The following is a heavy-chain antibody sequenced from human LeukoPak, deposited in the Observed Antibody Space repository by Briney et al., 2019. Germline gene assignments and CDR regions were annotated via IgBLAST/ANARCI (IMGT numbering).Heavy chain of an antibody. J-gene: IGHJ5*02. Sequence: PGGSLRLSCAASGLTFDDYAMHWVRQAPGKGLEWVSGISWNSGSIGYADSVKGRFTISRDNAENSLYLQMNSLRAEDTALYYCAGSGSYYKNWFDPWGQGTLVTVSS. CDR1: GLTFDDYA. CDR2: ISWNSGSI. CDR3: AGSGSYYKNWFDP. D-gene: IGHD3-10*01. V-gene: IGHV3-9*01.